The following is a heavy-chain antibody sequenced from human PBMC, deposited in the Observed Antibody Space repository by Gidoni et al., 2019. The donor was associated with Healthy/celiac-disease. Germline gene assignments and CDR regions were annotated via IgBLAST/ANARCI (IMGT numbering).Heavy chain of an antibody. CDR2: ISGSGGST. Sequence: EVQLLESGGGLVQPGGSLRLSCAASGFTFSSYAMGWVRQAPGKGLEWVSAISGSGGSTYYADSVKGRFTISRDNSKNTLYLQMNSLRAEDTAVYYCAKDYDFWSGYYYYWGQGTLVTVSS. CDR1: GFTFSSYA. D-gene: IGHD3-3*01. CDR3: AKDYDFWSGYYYY. V-gene: IGHV3-23*01. J-gene: IGHJ4*02.